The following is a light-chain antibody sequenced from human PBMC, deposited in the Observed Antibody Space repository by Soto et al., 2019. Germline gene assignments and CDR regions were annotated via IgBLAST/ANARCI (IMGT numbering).Light chain of an antibody. Sequence: QSDLTQPASVSGSPGPSITSSCTGTSSDVGGSNYVSWYQQYPGKVPKLLIYNVRIRPSGVTNRVSGSKSGNTASLTVSGLQAEYEADYFCTSSTSDSLYVFGTGTKLTVL. V-gene: IGLV2-14*01. CDR1: SSDVGGSNY. CDR3: TSSTSDSLYV. CDR2: NVR. J-gene: IGLJ1*01.